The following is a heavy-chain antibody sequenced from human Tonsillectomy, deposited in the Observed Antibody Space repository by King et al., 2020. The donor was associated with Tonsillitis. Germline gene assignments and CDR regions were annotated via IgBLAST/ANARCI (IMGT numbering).Heavy chain of an antibody. CDR2: ISYDGDNK. J-gene: IGHJ4*02. CDR3: AKSRTGSSWYGGDS. V-gene: IGHV3-30*18. Sequence: VQLVESGGGVVQPGRSLRLSCAASGFTFSSYGMHWVRQAPGKGLEWVAVISYDGDNKYYADSVEGRFTISRDNSKNTLHLEVDSLRAEDTAVYYCAKSRTGSSWYGGDSWGQGTLVIVSS. CDR1: GFTFSSYG. D-gene: IGHD6-13*01.